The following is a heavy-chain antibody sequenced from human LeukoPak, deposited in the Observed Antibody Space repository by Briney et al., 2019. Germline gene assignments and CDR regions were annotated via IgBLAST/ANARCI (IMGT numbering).Heavy chain of an antibody. D-gene: IGHD6-13*01. V-gene: IGHV5-10-1*01. CDR2: INPSDSYT. CDR1: GYSFTSYW. CDR3: ARQEIAESPYY. Sequence: GEPLKISCKGSGYSFTSYWISWVRQMPGKGLEWMGRINPSDSYTNYSPSFQGHVTISADKSISTAYLQWSSLKASDPAMYYCARQEIAESPYYWGQGTLVTVSS. J-gene: IGHJ4*02.